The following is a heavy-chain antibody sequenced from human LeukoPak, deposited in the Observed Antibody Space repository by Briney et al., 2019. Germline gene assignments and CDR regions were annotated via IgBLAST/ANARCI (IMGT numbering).Heavy chain of an antibody. CDR1: GFTFSTYG. CDR3: AKKYSTGLDP. D-gene: IGHD1-26*01. CDR2: ISYDGSTK. J-gene: IGHJ5*02. V-gene: IGHV3-30*18. Sequence: GGSLRLSCTASGFTFSTYGMHWVRQAPGKGLEWVTLISYDGSTKYYSDSVKGRFTISRDNSKNTLYLQMNSLRAEDTAVYYCAKKYSTGLDPWGQGTLVTVSS.